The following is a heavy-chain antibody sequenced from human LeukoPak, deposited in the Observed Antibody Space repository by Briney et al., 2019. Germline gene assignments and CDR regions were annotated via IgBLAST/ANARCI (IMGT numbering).Heavy chain of an antibody. CDR2: INHSGST. J-gene: IGHJ6*02. Sequence: SETLSLTCAVYGGSFSGYYWSWIRQPPGKGLEWIGEINHSGSTNYNPSLKSRVTISVDTSKNQFSLRLSSVTAADTAVYYCARTIVVVPANGMDVWGQGTTVTVSS. D-gene: IGHD2-2*01. CDR1: GGSFSGYY. V-gene: IGHV4-34*01. CDR3: ARTIVVVPANGMDV.